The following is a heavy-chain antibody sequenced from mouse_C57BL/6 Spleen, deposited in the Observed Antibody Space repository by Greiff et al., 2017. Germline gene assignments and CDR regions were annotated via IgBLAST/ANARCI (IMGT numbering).Heavy chain of an antibody. CDR2: IYPGSGST. Sequence: QVQLQQPGAELVKPGASVKMSCKASGYTFTSYWITWVKQRPGQGLEWIGDIYPGSGSTNYNEKFKSKATLTVDTSSSTAYMQLSSLTSEDSAVYYCARWGYSKNYLDYWGQGTTLTVSS. D-gene: IGHD2-5*01. CDR1: GYTFTSYW. CDR3: ARWGYSKNYLDY. V-gene: IGHV1-55*01. J-gene: IGHJ2*01.